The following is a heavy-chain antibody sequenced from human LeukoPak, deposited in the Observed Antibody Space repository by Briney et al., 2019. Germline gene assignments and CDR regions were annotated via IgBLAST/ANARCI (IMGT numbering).Heavy chain of an antibody. V-gene: IGHV3-23*01. CDR1: GFTFASHA. CDR2: ISAGGENT. CDR3: AKSEGSSSARRFDY. Sequence: GGSLRLSCAASGFTFASHAMSWVRQAPGKGLEWVSAISAGGENTDYADSVKGRSTISRDNSKNTLYLQVNSLRAEDTAAYYCAKSEGSSSARRFDYWGQGTLVTVSS. D-gene: IGHD6-19*01. J-gene: IGHJ4*02.